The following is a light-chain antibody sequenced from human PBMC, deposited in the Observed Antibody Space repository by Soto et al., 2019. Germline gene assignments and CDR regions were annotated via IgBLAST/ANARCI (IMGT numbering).Light chain of an antibody. CDR2: DAS. J-gene: IGKJ1*01. CDR3: QQYYSYSRT. V-gene: IGKV1-5*01. CDR1: QSINSW. Sequence: DIQRTQSPFTLSASVGDRVTITCRARQSINSWLAWYQQKPGKAPNLLIYDASSLESGVPSRFSGSGSGTDFTLTISRLQPEDFATYYCQQYYSYSRTFGQGTKVEIK.